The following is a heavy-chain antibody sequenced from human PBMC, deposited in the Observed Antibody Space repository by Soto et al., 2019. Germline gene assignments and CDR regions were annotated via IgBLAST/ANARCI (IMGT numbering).Heavy chain of an antibody. D-gene: IGHD4-17*01. CDR1: GFTFGSYA. CDR2: ISAGGGST. Sequence: GGSLRLSCAASGFTFGSYAMSWVRQAPGKGLEWVSGISAGGGSTYYADSVKGRFTIFRDNSRNTLSLQMNSLRGEETALYYCGKEPTGDYVGGFEFWGQGTMVTVSS. CDR3: GKEPTGDYVGGFEF. V-gene: IGHV3-23*01. J-gene: IGHJ3*01.